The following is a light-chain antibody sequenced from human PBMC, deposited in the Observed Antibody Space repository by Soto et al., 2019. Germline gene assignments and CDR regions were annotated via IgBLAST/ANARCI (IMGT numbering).Light chain of an antibody. CDR2: EVT. V-gene: IGLV2-14*01. CDR1: SSDVGGYNY. J-gene: IGLJ1*01. Sequence: QSALTQPASVSGSPGQSITISCTGTSSDVGGYNYVSWYQQYPGKAPKLMIYEVTNRPSGVSYRFSGSKSGNTASLTISGLQAEDEADYYCCSYSTSSSLLFGAGTKLTV. CDR3: CSYSTSSSLL.